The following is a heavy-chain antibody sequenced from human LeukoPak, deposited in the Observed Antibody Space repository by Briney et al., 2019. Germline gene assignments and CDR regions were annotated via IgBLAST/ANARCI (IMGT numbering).Heavy chain of an antibody. V-gene: IGHV3-33*01. J-gene: IGHJ4*02. CDR3: GIEISGFPDY. CDR1: GFTFSSYG. CDR2: IWYDGSNK. D-gene: IGHD6-19*01. Sequence: GGSLRLSCAASGFTFSSYGMHWVRQAPGKGLEWVAVIWYDGSNKYYADSVKGRLTISRDNSKNTLYLQMNSLRAEDTAVYYCGIEISGFPDYWGQGTLATVSS.